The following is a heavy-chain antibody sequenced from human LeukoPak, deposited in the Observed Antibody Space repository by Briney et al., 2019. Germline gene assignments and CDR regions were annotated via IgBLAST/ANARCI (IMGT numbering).Heavy chain of an antibody. Sequence: GGSLRLSCAASGFTFRNYAMHWVRQAPGKGLEWVAVTSSDLNVKLYADSVKGRFTISRDNSRSTLYLQMNSLRPEDTAIYYCAREGYYGSGSPPSLYFDYWGQGTLVTVSS. CDR1: GFTFRNYA. J-gene: IGHJ4*02. CDR3: AREGYYGSGSPPSLYFDY. V-gene: IGHV3-30-3*01. CDR2: TSSDLNVK. D-gene: IGHD3-10*01.